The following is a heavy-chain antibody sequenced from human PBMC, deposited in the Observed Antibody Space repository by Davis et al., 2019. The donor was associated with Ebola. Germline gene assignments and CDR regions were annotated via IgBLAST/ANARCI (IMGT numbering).Heavy chain of an antibody. V-gene: IGHV4-59*01. Sequence: SETLSLTCTVSGGSISSYYWSWIRQPPGKGLEWIGYIYYSGSTNYNPSLKSRVTISVDTSKNQFSLKLSSVTAADTAVYFCAGAGYSSGWNFASWGQGTLVTVSS. D-gene: IGHD6-19*01. J-gene: IGHJ4*02. CDR1: GGSISSYY. CDR2: IYYSGST. CDR3: AGAGYSSGWNFAS.